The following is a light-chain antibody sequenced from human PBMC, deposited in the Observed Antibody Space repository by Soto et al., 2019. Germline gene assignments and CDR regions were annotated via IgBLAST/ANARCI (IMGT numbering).Light chain of an antibody. V-gene: IGKV1-39*01. CDR1: QSISTN. J-gene: IGKJ5*01. CDR2: IAS. Sequence: DIQMTQSPSSLSASVGDRVTITCRASQSISTNLIWYQQKPGEAPKPLIYIASSLYSGVPSRFSGSGSGTDLTLTITSLQPEDCETYDGQQGYTNPITFGQGTRLEIK. CDR3: QQGYTNPIT.